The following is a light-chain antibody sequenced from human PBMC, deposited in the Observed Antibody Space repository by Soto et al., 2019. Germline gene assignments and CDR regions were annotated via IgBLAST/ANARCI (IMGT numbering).Light chain of an antibody. J-gene: IGKJ2*01. Sequence: EILLTQSPGTLSLSPGERATLSCRASQSISSSYLAWYQQKPGQAPRLLISGTSSRATGISDRFSASGSGTDFTLTISRLEPEDFAVYYCQHYGNLPYAFGQGTKLEIK. CDR3: QHYGNLPYA. CDR1: QSISSSY. V-gene: IGKV3-20*01. CDR2: GTS.